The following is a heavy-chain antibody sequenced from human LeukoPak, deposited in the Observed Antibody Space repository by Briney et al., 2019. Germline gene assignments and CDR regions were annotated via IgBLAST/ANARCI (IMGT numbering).Heavy chain of an antibody. CDR3: AKGVFGSGSYREYFEQ. J-gene: IGHJ1*01. Sequence: PGGSLRLSCTASGFTFNNYAMSGVRQAPGKGLEWVSASSASGDSPYYADSVKGRFTISRDNSKNTLDLQMNSLRVEDTAVYYCAKGVFGSGSYREYFEQWGQGTLVTVSS. CDR2: SSASGDSP. D-gene: IGHD3-10*01. CDR1: GFTFNNYA. V-gene: IGHV3-23*01.